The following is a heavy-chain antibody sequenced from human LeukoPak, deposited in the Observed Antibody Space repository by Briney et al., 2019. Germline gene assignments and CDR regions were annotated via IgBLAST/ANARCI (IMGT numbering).Heavy chain of an antibody. CDR3: AAVVVAASDLDY. D-gene: IGHD2-15*01. Sequence: GGSLRLSCAASGFTFSSYGMSWVRQAPGKGLEWVSAISGSGGSTYYADSVKGRFTISRDNSKNTLYMQMNSLRAEDTAVYYCAAVVVAASDLDYWGQGTLVTVSS. CDR1: GFTFSSYG. V-gene: IGHV3-23*01. J-gene: IGHJ4*02. CDR2: ISGSGGST.